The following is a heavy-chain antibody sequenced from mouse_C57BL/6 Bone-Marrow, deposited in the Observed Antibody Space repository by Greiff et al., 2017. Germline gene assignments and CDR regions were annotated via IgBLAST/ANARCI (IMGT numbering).Heavy chain of an antibody. CDR1: GYAFSSSW. Sequence: VQLQQSGPELVKPGASVKISCKASGYAFSSSWMNWVKQRPGKGLEWIGRIYPGDGDTKYNGKFKGKATLTADKSSSTAYMHISSLTSEDSAVYFCASLYSPWFAYWGQGTLVTVSA. CDR2: IYPGDGDT. V-gene: IGHV1-82*01. CDR3: ASLYSPWFAY. D-gene: IGHD2-12*01. J-gene: IGHJ3*01.